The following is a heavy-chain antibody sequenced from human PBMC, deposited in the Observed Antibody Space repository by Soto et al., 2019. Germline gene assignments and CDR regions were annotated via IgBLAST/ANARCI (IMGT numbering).Heavy chain of an antibody. V-gene: IGHV3-30-3*01. J-gene: IGHJ3*02. CDR3: ARGAAGLKSYAFDI. CDR2: ISYDGSNK. Sequence: GGSLRLSCAASGFTFSSYAMHWVRQAPGKGLEWVAVISYDGSNKYYADSVKGRFTISRDNSKNTLYLQMNSLRAEDTAVYYCARGAAGLKSYAFDIWGQGTMVTVSS. D-gene: IGHD6-25*01. CDR1: GFTFSSYA.